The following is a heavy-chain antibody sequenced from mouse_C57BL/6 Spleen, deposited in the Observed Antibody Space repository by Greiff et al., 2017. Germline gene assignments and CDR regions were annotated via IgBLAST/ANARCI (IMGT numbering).Heavy chain of an antibody. Sequence: EVKLQESGGGLVKPGGSLKLSCAASGFTFSSYAMSWVRQTPEKRLEWVATISDGGSYTYYPDNVKGRFTISRDNAKNNLYLQMSHLKSEDTAMYYCAREGGYYYGSGFAYWGQGTLVTVSA. V-gene: IGHV5-4*01. J-gene: IGHJ3*01. D-gene: IGHD1-1*01. CDR1: GFTFSSYA. CDR2: ISDGGSYT. CDR3: AREGGYYYGSGFAY.